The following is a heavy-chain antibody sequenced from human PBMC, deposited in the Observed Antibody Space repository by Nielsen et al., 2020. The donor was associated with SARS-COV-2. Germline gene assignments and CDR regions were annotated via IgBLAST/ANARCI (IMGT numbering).Heavy chain of an antibody. CDR2: ISYDGSNK. CDR3: AKDGGYCSSTSCYYFDY. V-gene: IGHV3-30*18. Sequence: GESLKISCAASRFTFSSYGMHWVRQAPGKGLEWVAVISYDGSNKYYADSVKGRFTISRDNSKNTLYLQMNSLRAEDTAVYYCAKDGGYCSSTSCYYFDYWGQGTLVTVSS. CDR1: RFTFSSYG. D-gene: IGHD2-2*01. J-gene: IGHJ4*02.